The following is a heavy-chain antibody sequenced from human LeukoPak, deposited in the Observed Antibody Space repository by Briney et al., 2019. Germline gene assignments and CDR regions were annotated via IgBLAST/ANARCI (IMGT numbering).Heavy chain of an antibody. CDR1: GYTFTSFD. CDR2: MRPGSGNT. Sequence: ASVKVSCKAPGYTFTSFDINWVRQAAGQGLEWMGWMRPGSGNTGYAESFQGRITLTRDTSTNTAFMELSSLTSEDTAVYYCARDLRVRGYSYGIYYYYYYMDVWGKGTTVTVSS. V-gene: IGHV1-8*01. J-gene: IGHJ6*03. D-gene: IGHD5-18*01. CDR3: ARDLRVRGYSYGIYYYYYYMDV.